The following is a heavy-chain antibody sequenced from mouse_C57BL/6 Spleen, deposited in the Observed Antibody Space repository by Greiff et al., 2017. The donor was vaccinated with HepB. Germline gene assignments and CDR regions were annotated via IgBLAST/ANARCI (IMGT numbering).Heavy chain of an antibody. CDR3: ARGGLRKENNAMDY. D-gene: IGHD2-4*01. Sequence: EVQVVESGGGLVKPGGSLKLSCAASGFTFSDYGMHWVRQAPEKGLEWVAYISSGSSTLYYADKVKGRFTISRDNAKNTLFRQMTSLRSEDTDMYDGARGGLRKENNAMDYWGQGTSVTVSS. CDR1: GFTFSDYG. CDR2: ISSGSSTL. V-gene: IGHV5-17*01. J-gene: IGHJ4*01.